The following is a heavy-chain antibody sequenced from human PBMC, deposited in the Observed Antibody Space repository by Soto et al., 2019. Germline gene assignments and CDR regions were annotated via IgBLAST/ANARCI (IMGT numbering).Heavy chain of an antibody. V-gene: IGHV4-30-2*01. Sequence: SETLSLTCAVSGGSISSGGYSWSWIRQPPGKGLEWIGYIYRSGSTYYNPSLKSRVTISVDRSKNQFSLKLSSVTAADTAVYYCARGWDDSSGYWAYYFDYWGQGTLVTVSS. D-gene: IGHD3-22*01. CDR1: GGSISSGGYS. J-gene: IGHJ4*02. CDR3: ARGWDDSSGYWAYYFDY. CDR2: IYRSGST.